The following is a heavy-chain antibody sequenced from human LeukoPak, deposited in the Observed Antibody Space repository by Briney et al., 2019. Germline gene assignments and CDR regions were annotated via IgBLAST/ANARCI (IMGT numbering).Heavy chain of an antibody. CDR1: GGSISSHY. Sequence: NPSETLSLTCTVSGGSISSHYWSWIRQPPGKGLEWIGYIYYSGSTNYNPSLKSRVTISVDTSKNQFSLKPSSVTAADTAVYYCARVARYYDSSGYLGDAFDIWGQGTMVTVSS. V-gene: IGHV4-59*11. J-gene: IGHJ3*02. CDR3: ARVARYYDSSGYLGDAFDI. D-gene: IGHD3-22*01. CDR2: IYYSGST.